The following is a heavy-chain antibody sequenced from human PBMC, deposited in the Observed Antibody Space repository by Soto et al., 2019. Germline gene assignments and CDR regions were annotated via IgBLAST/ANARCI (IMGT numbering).Heavy chain of an antibody. CDR3: ARQGYDFWSGNTNWFEP. Sequence: PSETLSLTCTVSGGSISSSSYYWGWIRQPPGKGLEWIGSIYYSGSTYYNPSLKSRVTISVDTSKNQFSLKLSSVTAADTAVYYCARQGYDFWSGNTNWFEPWGQGTLVTVSS. V-gene: IGHV4-39*01. J-gene: IGHJ5*02. CDR1: GGSISSSSYY. CDR2: IYYSGST. D-gene: IGHD3-3*01.